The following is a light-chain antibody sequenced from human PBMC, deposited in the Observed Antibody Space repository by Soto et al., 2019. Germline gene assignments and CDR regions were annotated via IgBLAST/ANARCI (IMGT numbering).Light chain of an antibody. CDR2: GAS. J-gene: IGKJ1*01. CDR1: QSVCSD. CDR3: QRYDSLRT. V-gene: IGKV3-20*01. Sequence: EIVLTQSPCTLSFSPWERFTLSCRASQSVCSDLAWYQQKPGQAPRLLIYGASNRATGIPDRFSGSGSGTDFTLTITRLEPEDFAMYYCQRYDSLRTFGQGTKVDI.